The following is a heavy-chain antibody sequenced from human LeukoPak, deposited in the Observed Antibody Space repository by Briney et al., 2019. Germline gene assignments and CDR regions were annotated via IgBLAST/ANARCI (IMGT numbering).Heavy chain of an antibody. CDR2: INGDGSST. CDR3: ARARDGYNSSWAGDY. D-gene: IGHD5-24*01. V-gene: IGHV3-74*01. Sequence: GGSLRLSCAASGFTFSSYWMHWVRQAPGRGLVWVSRINGDGSSTSYADSVKGRFTISRDNAKNTLYLQVNSLRAEDTAVYYCARARDGYNSSWAGDYWGQGTLVTVSS. J-gene: IGHJ4*02. CDR1: GFTFSSYW.